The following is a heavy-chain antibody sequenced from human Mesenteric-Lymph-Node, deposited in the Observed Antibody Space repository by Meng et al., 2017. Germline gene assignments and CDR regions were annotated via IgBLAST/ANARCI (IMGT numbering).Heavy chain of an antibody. D-gene: IGHD3-3*01. Sequence: GESLKISCAASGFTFSSYSMNWVRQAPGKGLEWVSSISSSSSYIYYADSVKGRFTISRDNAKNSLYLQMNSLRAEDTAVYYCARAGNCYDCYYYGMDVWGQGTTVTVSS. CDR3: ARAGNCYDCYYYGMDV. CDR1: GFTFSSYS. CDR2: ISSSSSYI. V-gene: IGHV3-21*01. J-gene: IGHJ6*02.